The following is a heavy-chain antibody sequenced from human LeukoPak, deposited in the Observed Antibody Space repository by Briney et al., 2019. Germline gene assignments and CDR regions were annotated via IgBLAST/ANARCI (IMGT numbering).Heavy chain of an antibody. D-gene: IGHD2-15*01. J-gene: IGHJ4*02. CDR3: AKRRYCSGGSCYLSFDY. V-gene: IGHV3-23*01. CDR1: GFSFSSHG. CDR2: IIGGAGGT. Sequence: GGSLRLSCAASGFSFSSHGMSWVRQAPGKGLEWVSGIIGGAGGTYYADSVKGRFTISRDNSKNTLYLQMNSLRAEDTAVYYCAKRRYCSGGSCYLSFDYWGQGTLVTVSS.